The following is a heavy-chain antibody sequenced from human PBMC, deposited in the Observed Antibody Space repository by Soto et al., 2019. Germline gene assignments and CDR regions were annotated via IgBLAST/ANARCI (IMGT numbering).Heavy chain of an antibody. CDR3: ARVGYCGGDCSFPDY. V-gene: IGHV4-59*01. CDR2: IYYSGST. Sequence: PTETLSHTSTVTTGAISIYKRSRIRQFSGKGLEWIGYIYYSGSTNYNPSLKSLVTISVDTSKNPFSLKLSSVTAADTAVYYCARVGYCGGDCSFPDYWGQGTLVTVS. CDR1: TGAISIYK. D-gene: IGHD2-21*02. J-gene: IGHJ4*02.